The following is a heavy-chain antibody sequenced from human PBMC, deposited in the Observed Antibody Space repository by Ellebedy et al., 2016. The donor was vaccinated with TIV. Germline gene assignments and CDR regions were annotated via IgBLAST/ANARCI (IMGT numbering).Heavy chain of an antibody. CDR3: AGSGWYEYYYYGMDV. V-gene: IGHV1-58*01. CDR2: IVVGSGNT. Sequence: SVKVSXKASGFTFTSSAVQWVRQARGQRLEWIGWIVVGSGNTNYAQKFQERVTITRDMSTSTAYMELRSLRSDDTAVYYCAGSGWYEYYYYGMDVWGQGTTVTVSS. CDR1: GFTFTSSA. J-gene: IGHJ6*02. D-gene: IGHD6-19*01.